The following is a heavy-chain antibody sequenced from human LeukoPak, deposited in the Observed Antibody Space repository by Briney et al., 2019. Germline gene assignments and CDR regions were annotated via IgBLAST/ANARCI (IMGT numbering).Heavy chain of an antibody. CDR2: IYYSGST. CDR3: ARVFGPYYFDY. V-gene: IGHV4-59*08. Sequence: SETLSLTCTVSGGSISSYYWSWIRQTPGKGLEWIGYIYYSGSTNYNPSLNSRVTISVDTSKNQFSLKLSSVTAADTAVYYCARVFGPYYFDYWGQGTLVTVSS. CDR1: GGSISSYY. D-gene: IGHD3-16*01. J-gene: IGHJ4*02.